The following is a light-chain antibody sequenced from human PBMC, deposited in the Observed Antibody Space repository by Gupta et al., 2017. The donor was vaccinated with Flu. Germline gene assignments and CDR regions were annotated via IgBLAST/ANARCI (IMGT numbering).Light chain of an antibody. CDR2: KDY. CDR1: TWSKQY. Sequence: SDDLTQPPAVSVYPGQTAKITCSGETWSKQYTNWYQQKAAQALEMLIFKDYGRPTGVSGRFSGSKLGTFVTLTISAVPAEDEADYYCHSAADSVSYVFGPGT. V-gene: IGLV3-25*02. J-gene: IGLJ1*01. CDR3: HSAADSVSYV.